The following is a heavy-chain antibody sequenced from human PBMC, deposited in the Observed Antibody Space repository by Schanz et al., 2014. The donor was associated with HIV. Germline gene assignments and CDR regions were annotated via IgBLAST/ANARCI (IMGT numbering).Heavy chain of an antibody. CDR2: ISHNGNND. Sequence: QVQLVESGGGVVQPGRSLRLSCAASGFTFSTNDMHWVRQVPGKGLEWVAVISHNGNNDYYAESVKGRVTISRDNSKNTLYPQMNNLKTEDTAVYYCAKAGLFFGQLWLGFFDYWGQGAQVTVSS. J-gene: IGHJ4*02. CDR3: AKAGLFFGQLWLGFFDY. D-gene: IGHD5-18*01. CDR1: GFTFSTND. V-gene: IGHV3-30*18.